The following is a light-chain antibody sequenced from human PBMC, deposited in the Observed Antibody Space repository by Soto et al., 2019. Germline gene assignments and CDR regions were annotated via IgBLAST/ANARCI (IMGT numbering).Light chain of an antibody. CDR3: QQRSNWPWT. Sequence: IVLTQSPATLSLSPVERATLSCRASQSVSSYLAWYQQKPGQAPRLLIYDASNRATGIPARFSGSGSGTDFTLTISSLEPEDFAVYYCQQRSNWPWTFGQGTKVDIK. CDR2: DAS. CDR1: QSVSSY. J-gene: IGKJ1*01. V-gene: IGKV3-11*01.